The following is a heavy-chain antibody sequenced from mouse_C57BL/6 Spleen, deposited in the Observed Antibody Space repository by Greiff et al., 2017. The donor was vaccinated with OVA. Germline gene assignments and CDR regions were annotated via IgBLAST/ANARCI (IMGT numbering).Heavy chain of an antibody. CDR3: AKGTVDDWYFDV. D-gene: IGHD1-1*01. J-gene: IGHJ1*03. Sequence: VQVVESGPGLVAPSQSLSITCTVSGFSLTSYGVSWVRQPPGKGLEWLGVIWGDGSTNYYSALISRLSISKDNYKSQVFLKLNSLQTDDTATYYCAKGTVDDWYFDVWGTGTTVTVSS. V-gene: IGHV2-3*01. CDR2: IWGDGST. CDR1: GFSLTSYG.